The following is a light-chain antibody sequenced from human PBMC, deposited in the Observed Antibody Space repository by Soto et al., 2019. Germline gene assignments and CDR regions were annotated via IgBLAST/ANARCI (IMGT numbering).Light chain of an antibody. Sequence: DIQMTQSPSSLSASVGDRVTITCRASQSISSYLNWYQQKPGKAPKLLIYAASSLQSGVPSRFSGSGSGTDFTLTSGSLQPEDFATYSCQQSYCTSPSCGQGTELEIK. CDR2: AAS. J-gene: IGKJ2*01. V-gene: IGKV1-39*01. CDR1: QSISSY. CDR3: QQSYCTSPS.